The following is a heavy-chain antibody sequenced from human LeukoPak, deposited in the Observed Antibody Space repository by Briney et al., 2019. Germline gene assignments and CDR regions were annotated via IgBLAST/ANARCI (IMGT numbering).Heavy chain of an antibody. J-gene: IGHJ5*02. Sequence: GGSLRLSCAASGFTFSTYGMHWVRQAPGKGLEWVAVISYDGSNKYYADSVKGRFTISRDNSKNTLYLQMNSLRAEDTAVYYCARDFEELWFGEHNWFDPWGQGTLVTVSS. V-gene: IGHV3-30*03. D-gene: IGHD3-10*01. CDR2: ISYDGSNK. CDR3: ARDFEELWFGEHNWFDP. CDR1: GFTFSTYG.